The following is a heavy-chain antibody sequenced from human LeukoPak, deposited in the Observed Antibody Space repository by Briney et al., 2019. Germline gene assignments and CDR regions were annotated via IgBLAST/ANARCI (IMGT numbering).Heavy chain of an antibody. Sequence: SETLSLTCTVSGGSISSGGYYWSWIRQHPGKGLEWIGYIYYSGSTYYNPSLKSRVTISVDTSKNQFSLKLSSVTAADTAVYYCARGHKYYYDSSGYIDYWGQGTLDTVSS. CDR2: IYYSGST. D-gene: IGHD3-22*01. CDR3: ARGHKYYYDSSGYIDY. CDR1: GGSISSGGYY. J-gene: IGHJ4*02. V-gene: IGHV4-31*03.